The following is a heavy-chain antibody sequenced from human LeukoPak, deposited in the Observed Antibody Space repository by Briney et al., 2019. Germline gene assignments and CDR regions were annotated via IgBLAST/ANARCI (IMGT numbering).Heavy chain of an antibody. D-gene: IGHD6-19*01. CDR3: ARQAVAVDY. J-gene: IGHJ4*02. Sequence: PGGSLRLSCAASGFTFSSYSMNWVRQAPGKRLEWVSYISSSSSTIYYADSVKGRFTISRDNAKNSLYLQMNSLRAEDTAVYYCARQAVAVDYWGQGTLVTVSS. CDR2: ISSSSSTI. V-gene: IGHV3-48*01. CDR1: GFTFSSYS.